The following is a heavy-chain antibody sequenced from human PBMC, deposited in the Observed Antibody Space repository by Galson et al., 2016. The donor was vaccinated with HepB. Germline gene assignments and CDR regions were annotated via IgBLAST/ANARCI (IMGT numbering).Heavy chain of an antibody. D-gene: IGHD6-19*01. Sequence: SLRLSCAASGFTFSSYTMHWVRQAPGKGLEWVAVISYDGSNQYYADSVRGRFTISRDNSKNTLYLQMNSLKPEDTAVYYCAREGAVASWDYWGQGTLVTASS. J-gene: IGHJ4*02. CDR3: AREGAVASWDY. CDR1: GFTFSSYT. V-gene: IGHV3-30-3*01. CDR2: ISYDGSNQ.